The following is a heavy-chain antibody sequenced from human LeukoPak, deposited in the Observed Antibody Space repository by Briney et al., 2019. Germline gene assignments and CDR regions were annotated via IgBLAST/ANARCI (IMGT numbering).Heavy chain of an antibody. Sequence: SETLSLTCTVSGYSISSGYYWGWIRQPPGKRLEWIGSIYHSGSTYYNPSLKSRFTISGDTSKNQFSLKLNCVTAADTAMYYCARGGLGDAFDIWGQGTMVTVSS. D-gene: IGHD3-16*01. CDR3: ARGGLGDAFDI. CDR2: IYHSGST. J-gene: IGHJ3*02. V-gene: IGHV4-38-2*02. CDR1: GYSISSGYY.